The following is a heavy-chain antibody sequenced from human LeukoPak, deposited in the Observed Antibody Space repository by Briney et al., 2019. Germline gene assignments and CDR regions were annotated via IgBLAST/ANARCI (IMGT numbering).Heavy chain of an antibody. CDR2: IIPIFGTA. Sequence: SVKVSCKASGGTFSSYAISWVRQAPGQGLEWMGGIIPIFGTANYAQKFQGRVTITADEFTSTAYMELSSLRSEDTAVYYCARDFGGYCRGGSRYRGGGDYWGQGTLVTVSS. J-gene: IGHJ4*02. V-gene: IGHV1-69*13. CDR1: GGTFSSYA. CDR3: ARDFGGYCRGGSRYRGGGDY. D-gene: IGHD2-15*01.